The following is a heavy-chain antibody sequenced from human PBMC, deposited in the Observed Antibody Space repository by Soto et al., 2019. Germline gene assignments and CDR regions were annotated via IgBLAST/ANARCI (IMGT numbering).Heavy chain of an antibody. CDR1: GFTFSSYA. Sequence: GGSLRLSCAASGFTFSSYAMSWVRQAPGKGLEWVSAISGSGGSTYYADSVKGRFTISRDNSKNTLYLQMNSLRAEDTAVYYCAKVSSDSISWYYVWFTPEPPVNWFDPWCQGTLVTVSS. CDR3: AKVSSDSISWYYVWFTPEPPVNWFDP. V-gene: IGHV3-23*01. CDR2: ISGSGGST. D-gene: IGHD6-13*01. J-gene: IGHJ5*02.